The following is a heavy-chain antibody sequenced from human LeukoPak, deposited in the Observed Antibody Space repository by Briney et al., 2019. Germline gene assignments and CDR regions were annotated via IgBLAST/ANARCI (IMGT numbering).Heavy chain of an antibody. CDR2: ISYDGSNK. D-gene: IGHD1-26*01. CDR3: AKAPGGSYYDFDY. CDR1: GFTFSSYA. V-gene: IGHV3-30*04. J-gene: IGHJ4*02. Sequence: GGSLRLSCAASGFTFSSYAMHWVRQAPGKGLEWVAVISYDGSNKYYADSVKGRFTISRDNSKNTLYLQMNSLRAEDTAVYYCAKAPGGSYYDFDYWGQGTLVTVSS.